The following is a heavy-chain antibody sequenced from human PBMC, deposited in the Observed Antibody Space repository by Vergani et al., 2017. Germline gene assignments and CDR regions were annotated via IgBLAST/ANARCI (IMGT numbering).Heavy chain of an antibody. CDR2: IYYSGST. J-gene: IGHJ3*02. D-gene: IGHD3-3*01. V-gene: IGHV4-39*07. CDR1: GGSISSSSYY. CDR3: AREGVFDSLRPEWAFDI. Sequence: QLQLQESGPGLVKPSETLSLTCTVSGGSISSSSYYWGWIRQPPGKGLEWIGSIYYSGSTYYNPSLKSRVTISVDTSKNQFSLKLSSVTAADTAVYYCAREGVFDSLRPEWAFDIWGQGTMVTVSS.